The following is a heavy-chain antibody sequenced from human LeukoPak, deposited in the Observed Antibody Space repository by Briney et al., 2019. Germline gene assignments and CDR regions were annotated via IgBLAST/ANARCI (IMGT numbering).Heavy chain of an antibody. V-gene: IGHV3-48*01. J-gene: IGHJ4*02. Sequence: PGGSLRLSCAASGFTFSSYSINWVRQAPGKGLEWVSYISSSSSTIYYADSVKGRFTISRDNAKNSLYLQMNSLRAEDTAVYYCARDSRGYSYGYFDYWGQGTLVTVSS. CDR1: GFTFSSYS. D-gene: IGHD5-18*01. CDR2: ISSSSSTI. CDR3: ARDSRGYSYGYFDY.